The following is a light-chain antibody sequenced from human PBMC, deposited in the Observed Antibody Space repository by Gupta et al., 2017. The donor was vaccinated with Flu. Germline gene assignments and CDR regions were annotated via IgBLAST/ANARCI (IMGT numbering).Light chain of an antibody. V-gene: IGLV1-44*01. CDR1: SSNIGSTT. CDR2: SNS. Sequence: QSVLTQPPSASGPPGQWFTISCSGSSSNIGSTTVNWYQQPPGTAPKLLMYSNSQRPSGVPDRFSGSKSGTSASLAISGLQSEDEADYYCAAWDDSLNGWVFGGGTKLTVL. CDR3: AAWDDSLNGWV. J-gene: IGLJ3*02.